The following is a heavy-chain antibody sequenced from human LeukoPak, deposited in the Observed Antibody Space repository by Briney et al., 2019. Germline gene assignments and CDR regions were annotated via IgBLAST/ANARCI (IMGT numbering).Heavy chain of an antibody. CDR2: ISYDGSNK. CDR1: GFTFSSYA. CDR3: ARETGTRGFYYGMDV. J-gene: IGHJ6*02. Sequence: GGSLRLSCAASGFTFSSYAMHWVRQAPGKGLEWVAVISYDGSNKYYADSVKGRFTISRDNAKNSLYLQMNSLRAEDTAVYYCARETGTRGFYYGMDVWGQGTTVTVSS. D-gene: IGHD3-10*01. V-gene: IGHV3-30-3*01.